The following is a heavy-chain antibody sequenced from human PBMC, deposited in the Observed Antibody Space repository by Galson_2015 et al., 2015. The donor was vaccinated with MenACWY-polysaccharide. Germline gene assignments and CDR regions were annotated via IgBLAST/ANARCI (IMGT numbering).Heavy chain of an antibody. CDR2: ISSGSATA. D-gene: IGHD1-26*01. J-gene: IGHJ4*02. CDR3: VKGGWADN. V-gene: IGHV3-23*01. CDR1: GFNFSIYV. Sequence: SLRLSCAASGFNFSIYVMTWVRQAPGKGLEWVSAISSGSATAYYTDSVKGRFTISRDNSKDTVHLQMDSLRADDTAVYYCVKGGWADNWGQGTLVTVSS.